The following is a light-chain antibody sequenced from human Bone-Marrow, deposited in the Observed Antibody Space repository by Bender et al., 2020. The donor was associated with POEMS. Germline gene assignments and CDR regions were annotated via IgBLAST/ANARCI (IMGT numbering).Light chain of an antibody. CDR2: QDT. CDR3: QTYDTSLSVV. CDR1: ELGVKY. Sequence: SYALTQPPSVSVSPGQTASITCSGDELGVKYVSWYQQKPGQSPVLVIYQDTKRPSGIPERFCGSTSKAATSASLAITGLQAEDEAEYYCQTYDTSLSVVFGGGTKVTVL. V-gene: IGLV3-1*01. J-gene: IGLJ2*01.